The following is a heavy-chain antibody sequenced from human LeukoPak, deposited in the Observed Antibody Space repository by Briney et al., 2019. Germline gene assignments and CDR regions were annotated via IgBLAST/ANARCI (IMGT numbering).Heavy chain of an antibody. J-gene: IGHJ4*02. CDR1: GYSISSGYY. V-gene: IGHV4-38-2*02. CDR2: IYHSGST. CDR3: ARQGPTVTTRALDY. D-gene: IGHD4-17*01. Sequence: SETLSLTCTVSGYSISSGYYWGWIRQPPGKGLEWIGSIYHSGSTYYNPSLKSRVTISVDTSKNQFSLKLSSVTAADTAVYYCARQGPTVTTRALDYWGQGTLVTVSS.